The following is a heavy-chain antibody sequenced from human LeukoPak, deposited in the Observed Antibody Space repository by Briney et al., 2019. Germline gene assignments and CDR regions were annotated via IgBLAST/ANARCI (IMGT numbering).Heavy chain of an antibody. V-gene: IGHV4-34*01. Sequence: PSETLSLTCAVYGGSFSGYYWSWIRQPPGKGLEWIGEINHSGSTNYNPSLKSRVTISVDTSKNQFSLKLSSVTAADTAVYYCARGKGYSCGGQRGGSDYYYMDVWGKGTTVTVSS. CDR2: INHSGST. D-gene: IGHD5-18*01. J-gene: IGHJ6*03. CDR1: GGSFSGYY. CDR3: ARGKGYSCGGQRGGSDYYYMDV.